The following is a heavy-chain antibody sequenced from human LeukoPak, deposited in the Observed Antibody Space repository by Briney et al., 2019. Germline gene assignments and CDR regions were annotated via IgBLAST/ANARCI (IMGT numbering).Heavy chain of an antibody. CDR1: GFTFSSYA. J-gene: IGHJ4*02. Sequence: PGGSLRLSCAASGFTFSSYAMSWVRQAPGKGLEWVSAISGSGGSTYYADSVRGRFTISRDNSKNTLYLQMNSLRAEDTAVYYCAKCGSGWYLYFDYWGQGTLVTVSS. D-gene: IGHD6-19*01. CDR2: ISGSGGST. CDR3: AKCGSGWYLYFDY. V-gene: IGHV3-23*01.